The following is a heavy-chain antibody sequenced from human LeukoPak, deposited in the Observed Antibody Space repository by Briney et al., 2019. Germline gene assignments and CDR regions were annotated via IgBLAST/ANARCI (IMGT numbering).Heavy chain of an antibody. J-gene: IGHJ4*02. CDR3: ARKGSCDY. Sequence: GGSLRLSCAASGFTFSDYWMSWVRQAPGKGLEWMVNIKQDGSVQYYVDSVKGRFTISRDNAKNSLYQQMNSLRAEDTAVYYCARKGSCDYWGQGTLVTVSS. D-gene: IGHD1-26*01. CDR2: IKQDGSVQ. CDR1: GFTFSDYW. V-gene: IGHV3-7*01.